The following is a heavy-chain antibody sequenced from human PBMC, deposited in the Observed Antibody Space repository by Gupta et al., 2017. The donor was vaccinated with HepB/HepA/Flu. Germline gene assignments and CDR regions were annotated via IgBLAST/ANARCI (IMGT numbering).Heavy chain of an antibody. CDR2: ISNDGTFL. CDR3: AKASEKHWDV. J-gene: IGHJ6*04. V-gene: IGHV3-30*18. CDR1: GFTFRNYG. Sequence: QVQLVESGGGVVQPGGSLRLTCAASGFTFRNYGIHWVRQAPGKGLEWVAVISNDGTFLKYADSVRGRFTISRDDSKNTVYMQMNSLRAEDRAVYYCAKASEKHWDVWGKGTTVTVSS.